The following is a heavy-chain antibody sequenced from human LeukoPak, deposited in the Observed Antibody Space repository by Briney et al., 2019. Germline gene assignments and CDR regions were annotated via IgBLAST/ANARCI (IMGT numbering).Heavy chain of an antibody. Sequence: GGSLRLSCVASGFTFSSYSMNWVRQAPGKGLEWVSSISSSSSYIYYADSVKGRFTISRDNAKNSLYLQMNSLRAEDTAVYYCATYSSLNRREFQYWGQGTLLTVSS. CDR1: GFTFSSYS. V-gene: IGHV3-21*01. CDR2: ISSSSSYI. CDR3: ATYSSLNRREFQY. D-gene: IGHD3-22*01. J-gene: IGHJ1*01.